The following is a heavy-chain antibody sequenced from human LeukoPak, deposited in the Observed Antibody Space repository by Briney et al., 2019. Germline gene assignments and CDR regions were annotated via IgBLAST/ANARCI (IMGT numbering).Heavy chain of an antibody. D-gene: IGHD3-3*01. CDR3: ARFLPNTIFGVVTNSYFDY. Sequence: PSETLSLTCAVYSGSFSGYYWSWIRQPPGKGLEWIGEINHSGSTNYNPSLKSRVTISVDTSKNQFSLKLSSVTAADTAVYYCARFLPNTIFGVVTNSYFDYWGQGTLVTVSS. CDR2: INHSGST. V-gene: IGHV4-34*01. J-gene: IGHJ4*02. CDR1: SGSFSGYY.